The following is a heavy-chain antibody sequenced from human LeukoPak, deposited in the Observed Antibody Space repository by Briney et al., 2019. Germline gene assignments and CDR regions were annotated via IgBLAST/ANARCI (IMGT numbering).Heavy chain of an antibody. CDR3: TRAPRWGVDY. Sequence: GGSLRLSCAASGFTVSSYAMSWVRQAPGKGLEWVSAISRSGGSTYYADSVKGRFTISRDNSKNTLYLQMNSLRVEDTAVYYCTRAPRWGVDYWGQGTLVTVSS. J-gene: IGHJ4*02. CDR2: ISRSGGST. CDR1: GFTVSSYA. V-gene: IGHV3-23*01. D-gene: IGHD1-26*01.